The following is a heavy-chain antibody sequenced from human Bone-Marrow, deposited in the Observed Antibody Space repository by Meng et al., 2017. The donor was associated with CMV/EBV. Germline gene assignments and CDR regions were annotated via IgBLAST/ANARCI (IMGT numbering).Heavy chain of an antibody. J-gene: IGHJ4*02. CDR2: INAGNGNT. V-gene: IGHV1-3*01. D-gene: IGHD6-13*01. Sequence: KASGSPFTSYAMHWVRQAPGQRLEWMGWINAGNGNTKYSQKFQGRVTLTRDTSASTAYMELSSLRSEDTAVYYCARDQGIAAAGTDYWGQGTLVTVSS. CDR1: GSPFTSYA. CDR3: ARDQGIAAAGTDY.